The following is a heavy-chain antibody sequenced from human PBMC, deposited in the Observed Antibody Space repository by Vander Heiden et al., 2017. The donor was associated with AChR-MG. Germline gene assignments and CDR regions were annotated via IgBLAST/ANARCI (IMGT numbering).Heavy chain of an antibody. CDR1: GGSISSYY. CDR2: IYYSGST. CDR3: ARGAVAGFDY. V-gene: IGHV4-59*13. J-gene: IGHJ4*02. D-gene: IGHD6-19*01. Sequence: QVQLQESGPGLVKPSETLSLTCTVPGGSISSYYWSWIRQPPGKGLEWIGYIYYSGSTNYNPSLKSRVTISVDTSKNQFSLKLSSVTAADTAVYYCARGAVAGFDYWGKGTLVTVSS.